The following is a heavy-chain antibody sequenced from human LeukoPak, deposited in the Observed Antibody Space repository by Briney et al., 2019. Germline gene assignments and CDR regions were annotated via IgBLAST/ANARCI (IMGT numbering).Heavy chain of an antibody. CDR1: GYTFTAYH. D-gene: IGHD3-16*01. Sequence: GASVKVSFKTSGYTFTAYHVHWVRQAPGQGLEFMGWIYPPTGGTVLAEKFQGRVIMTRDTSITTAYMELSGLNFDDTAVYYCVRENWYYDHWGQGTLVTVSS. CDR2: IYPPTGGT. V-gene: IGHV1-2*02. CDR3: VRENWYYDH. J-gene: IGHJ4*02.